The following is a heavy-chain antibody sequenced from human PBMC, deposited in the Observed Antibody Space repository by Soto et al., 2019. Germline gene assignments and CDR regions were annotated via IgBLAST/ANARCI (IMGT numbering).Heavy chain of an antibody. CDR3: AKGGFGDGDYMHHVMDV. Sequence: QVHLQESGPGLVKPSGTLSLICTVSGNSMFNYYWRWIRQPAGKGLEWIGRVYTDGTAIYNPSLKSRVTMSVAMSKNPFSLNVTSVTAADTAVYDCAKGGFGDGDYMHHVMDVWGQGATVIV. D-gene: IGHD4-17*01. J-gene: IGHJ6*02. V-gene: IGHV4-4*07. CDR1: GNSMFNYY. CDR2: VYTDGTA.